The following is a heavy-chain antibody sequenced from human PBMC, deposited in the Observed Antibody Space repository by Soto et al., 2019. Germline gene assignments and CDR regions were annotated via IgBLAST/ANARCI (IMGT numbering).Heavy chain of an antibody. Sequence: GGSLRLSCAASGFTFSSYWMHWVRQAPGKGLVWVSRINSDGSSTNYADSVKDRFTISRDNAKNTLYLQMNSLRAEDTAAYYCARVCRRIGRGYRYGGFDYWGQGTLVTVSS. V-gene: IGHV3-74*01. CDR1: GFTFSSYW. CDR2: INSDGSST. CDR3: ARVCRRIGRGYRYGGFDY. D-gene: IGHD5-18*01. J-gene: IGHJ4*02.